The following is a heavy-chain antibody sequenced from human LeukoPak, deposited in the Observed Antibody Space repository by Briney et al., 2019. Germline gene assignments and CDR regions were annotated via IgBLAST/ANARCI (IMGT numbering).Heavy chain of an antibody. Sequence: ASVKVSCKASGYTFTSYYMHWVRQAHGQGLEWMGLINPAGGSTGYAQKFQGRVTMTEDTSTDTAYMELSSLRSEDTAVYYCATDKSYYYDSSGYPNWFDPWGQGTLVTVSS. CDR2: INPAGGST. J-gene: IGHJ5*02. CDR1: GYTFTSYY. D-gene: IGHD3-22*01. V-gene: IGHV1-46*01. CDR3: ATDKSYYYDSSGYPNWFDP.